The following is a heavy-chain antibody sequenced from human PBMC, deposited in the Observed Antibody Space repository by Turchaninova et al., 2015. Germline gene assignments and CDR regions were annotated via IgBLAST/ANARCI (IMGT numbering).Heavy chain of an antibody. Sequence: QVHLVQSGAEVKKPGASVKVSCKAPGFRLSSYGISWGRQAPGQGPEWMGWISGYNGKKDNAANLQGRLTMTTDTSTSTAYMELRSLRSDDTAVYYCARGKYYDNSGHDSFDIWGQGTMVTVSS. J-gene: IGHJ3*02. V-gene: IGHV1-18*01. D-gene: IGHD3-22*01. CDR2: ISGYNGKK. CDR3: ARGKYYDNSGHDSFDI. CDR1: GFRLSSYG.